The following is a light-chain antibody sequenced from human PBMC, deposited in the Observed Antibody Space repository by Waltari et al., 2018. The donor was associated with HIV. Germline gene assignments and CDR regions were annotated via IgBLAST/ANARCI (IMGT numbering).Light chain of an antibody. V-gene: IGKV1-NL1*01. Sequence: DIRMTQSPSSLSASVGDRVTITCRASQGISNSLAWYQQKPGNAPKLLLYAASKLESGVPSRFSGSGSGTDYTLTISSLQPEDFATYYCQHYYRTPHVLGQGTKVEIK. J-gene: IGKJ1*01. CDR1: QGISNS. CDR3: QHYYRTPHV. CDR2: AAS.